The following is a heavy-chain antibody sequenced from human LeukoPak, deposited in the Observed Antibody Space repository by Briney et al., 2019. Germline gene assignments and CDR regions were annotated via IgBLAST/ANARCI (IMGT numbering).Heavy chain of an antibody. D-gene: IGHD4-17*01. CDR1: GFTFSSYA. V-gene: IGHV3-23*01. CDR3: AKGGDYGDYGAYFDY. J-gene: IGHJ4*02. CDR2: ISGSGGTT. Sequence: GGSLRLSCAASGFTFSSYALSWVRQAPGKGLEWVSAISGSGGTTYYPDSVKGRFTISRDNSKNTLYLQMNSLRAEDTAVYYCAKGGDYGDYGAYFDYWGQGTLVTVSS.